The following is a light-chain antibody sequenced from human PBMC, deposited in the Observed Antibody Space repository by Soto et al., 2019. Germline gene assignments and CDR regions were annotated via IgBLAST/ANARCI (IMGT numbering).Light chain of an antibody. V-gene: IGLV7-43*01. CDR1: PGTVTSASY. J-gene: IGLJ3*02. CDR2: STS. Sequence: QAVVTQEPSLTVSPGGTVTLTCASSPGTVTSASYANWFQQKPGQAPRPLIYSTSDRHSKTPARFSGSLLGGKAALALSGVQPEDEAHYHCPLYYGGSLWVFGGGTQLTVL. CDR3: PLYYGGSLWV.